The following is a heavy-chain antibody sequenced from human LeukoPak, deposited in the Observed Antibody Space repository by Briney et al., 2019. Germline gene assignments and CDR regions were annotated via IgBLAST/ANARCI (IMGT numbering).Heavy chain of an antibody. D-gene: IGHD6-19*01. J-gene: IGHJ3*02. CDR1: GYSFTSYW. CDR3: ASSIAVAGTKLSAFDI. Sequence: GESLKISCKGPGYSFTSYWIGWVRQMPGKGLEWMGIIYPGDSDTRYSPSFQGQVTISADKSISTAYLQWSSLKASDTAMYYCASSIAVAGTKLSAFDIWGQGTMVTVSS. V-gene: IGHV5-51*01. CDR2: IYPGDSDT.